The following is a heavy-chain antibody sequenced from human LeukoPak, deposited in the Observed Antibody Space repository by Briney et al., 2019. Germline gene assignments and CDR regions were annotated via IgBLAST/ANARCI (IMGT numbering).Heavy chain of an antibody. CDR1: GFTFSSYA. CDR2: ISGSGGST. D-gene: IGHD5-18*01. Sequence: GGSLRLSCAASGFTFSSYAMSWVRQAPGKGLEWVSAISGSGGSTYYADSVKGRFTISRDNSKNTLYLQMNSLRAEDTAAYYCAKVLKDGYSYGSTLYYFDYWGQGTLVTVSS. CDR3: AKVLKDGYSYGSTLYYFDY. J-gene: IGHJ4*02. V-gene: IGHV3-23*01.